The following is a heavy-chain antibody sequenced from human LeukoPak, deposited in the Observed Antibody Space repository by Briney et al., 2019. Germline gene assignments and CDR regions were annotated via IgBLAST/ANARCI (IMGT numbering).Heavy chain of an antibody. CDR3: ALGLLLDY. V-gene: IGHV4-39*01. D-gene: IGHD3-22*01. CDR2: IYYSGST. CDR1: GGSISSSSYY. J-gene: IGHJ4*02. Sequence: PSETLSLTCTVSGGSISSSSYYWGWIRQPPGKGLEWIGSIYYSGSTYYNPSLKSRVTISVDTSKNQFPPKLSSVTAADTAVYYCALGLLLDYWGQGTLVTVSS.